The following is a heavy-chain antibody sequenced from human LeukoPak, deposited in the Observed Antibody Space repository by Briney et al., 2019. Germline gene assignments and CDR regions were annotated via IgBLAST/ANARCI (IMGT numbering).Heavy chain of an antibody. V-gene: IGHV4-39*01. J-gene: IGHJ4*02. D-gene: IGHD5-24*01. CDR2: IYYSGST. CDR1: GGSISSSSYY. Sequence: SETPSLTCTVSGGSISSSSYYWGWIRQPPGKGLEWIGSIYYSGSTYYNPSLKSRVTISVDTSKNQFSLKLSSVTAADTAVYYCARHLGLVATIHYFDYWGQGTLVTVSS. CDR3: ARHLGLVATIHYFDY.